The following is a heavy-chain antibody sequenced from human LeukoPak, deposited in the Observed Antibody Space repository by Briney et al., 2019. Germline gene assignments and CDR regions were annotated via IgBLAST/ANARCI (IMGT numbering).Heavy chain of an antibody. J-gene: IGHJ4*02. Sequence: ASVTVSCKASGGTFSSCAISWVRQAPGQGLEWMGGIIPIFGTANYAQKFQGRVTITADESTSTAYMELSSLRSEDTAVYYCARASRPGHSYYFDYWGQGTLVTVSS. D-gene: IGHD1-1*01. V-gene: IGHV1-69*01. CDR2: IIPIFGTA. CDR1: GGTFSSCA. CDR3: ARASRPGHSYYFDY.